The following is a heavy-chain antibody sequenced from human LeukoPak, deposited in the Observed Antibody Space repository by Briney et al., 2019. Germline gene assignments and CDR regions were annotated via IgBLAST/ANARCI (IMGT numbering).Heavy chain of an antibody. J-gene: IGHJ6*03. V-gene: IGHV4-34*12. CDR3: ASGGYGSGSYPSYYYYYYMDV. D-gene: IGHD3-10*01. CDR1: GGSFSSYY. CDR2: IFHRGST. Sequence: SETLSLTCAVYGGSFSSYYWSWIRQPPGKGLEWIGSIFHRGSTYYKSSLKSRITISVDTSKNQFSLKLSSVTAADTAVYYCASGGYGSGSYPSYYYYYYMDVWGKGTTVTISS.